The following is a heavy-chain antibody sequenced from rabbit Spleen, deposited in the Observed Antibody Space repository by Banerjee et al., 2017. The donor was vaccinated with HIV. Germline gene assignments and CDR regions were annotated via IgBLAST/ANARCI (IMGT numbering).Heavy chain of an antibody. CDR1: GFSFSSSDY. J-gene: IGHJ6*01. CDR3: ARDTGSSFSSYGMDL. Sequence: QSLEESGGDLVKPGASLALTCKASGFSFSSSDYICWVRQAPGKGLEWISCIAGSSSGFTYSATWAKGRFTISKTSSTTVTLQMTSLTAADTATYFCARDTGSSFSSYGMDLGGPGTLVTVS. V-gene: IGHV1S40*01. D-gene: IGHD8-1*01. CDR2: IAGSSSGFT.